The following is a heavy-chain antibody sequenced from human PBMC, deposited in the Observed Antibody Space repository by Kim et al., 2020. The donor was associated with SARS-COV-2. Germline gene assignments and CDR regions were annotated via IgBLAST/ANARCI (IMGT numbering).Heavy chain of an antibody. CDR3: ARENGGGWYYYYYGMDV. CDR2: IYYSGST. J-gene: IGHJ6*02. Sequence: SETLSLTCTVSGGSISSSSYYWGWIRQPPGKGLEWIGSIYYSGSTYYNPSLKSRVTISVDTSKNQFSLKLSSVTAADTAVYYCARENGGGWYYYYYGMDVWGQGTTVTVSS. D-gene: IGHD6-19*01. CDR1: GGSISSSSYY. V-gene: IGHV4-39*07.